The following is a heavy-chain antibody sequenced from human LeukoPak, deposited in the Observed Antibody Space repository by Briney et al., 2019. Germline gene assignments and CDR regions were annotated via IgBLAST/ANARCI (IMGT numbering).Heavy chain of an antibody. D-gene: IGHD3-22*01. V-gene: IGHV3-23*01. CDR2: ISGSGGST. Sequence: PGGSLRLSCAASGFTFSSYAMSWVRQAPGKGLEWVSAISGSGGSTYYADSVKGRFTISRDNSKNTLYLQMNSLRAEDTAVYYCANTRLYDSSGYYRLDAFDIWGQGTMVTVSS. CDR3: ANTRLYDSSGYYRLDAFDI. CDR1: GFTFSSYA. J-gene: IGHJ3*02.